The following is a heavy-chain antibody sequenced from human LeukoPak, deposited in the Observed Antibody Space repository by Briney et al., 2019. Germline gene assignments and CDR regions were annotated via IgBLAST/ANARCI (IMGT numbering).Heavy chain of an antibody. V-gene: IGHV1-69*04. D-gene: IGHD2-2*01. CDR3: ARDGAVPAAIGQYYYYMDV. CDR1: GGTFSSYT. J-gene: IGHJ6*03. CDR2: IIPILGIA. Sequence: GSSVKVSCKTSGGTFSSYTISWVRQAPGQGLEWMGRIIPILGIANYAQKFQGRVTITADKSTSTAYMELSSLRSEDTAVYYCARDGAVPAAIGQYYYYMDVWGKGTTVTVSS.